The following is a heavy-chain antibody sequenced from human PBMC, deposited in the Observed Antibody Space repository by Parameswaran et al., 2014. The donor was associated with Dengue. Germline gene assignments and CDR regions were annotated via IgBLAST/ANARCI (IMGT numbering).Heavy chain of an antibody. D-gene: IGHD3-22*01. V-gene: IGHV4-34*01. CDR2: INHSGGT. Sequence: VRQMPGKGLEWVGEINHSGGTNYNPSLKSEVTLSVDTSKKQFSLNVRSVTAADTAVYFCARAPYYDRGHFYGMDVWGQGTTVTVSS. J-gene: IGHJ6*02. CDR3: ARAPYYDRGHFYGMDV.